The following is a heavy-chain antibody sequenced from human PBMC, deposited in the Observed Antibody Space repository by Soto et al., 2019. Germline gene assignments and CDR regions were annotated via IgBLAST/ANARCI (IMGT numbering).Heavy chain of an antibody. CDR1: GFIFNNYA. J-gene: IGHJ4*02. D-gene: IGHD3-22*01. V-gene: IGHV1-18*04. CDR3: ATAGNYDSSGRDF. Sequence: AASVKVSCKAFGFIFNNYAISWVRRAPGQGLEWMGWISANSGNTNYAQKLQGRVTMTTDTSTSTAYMELRSLRSDDTAVYYCATAGNYDSSGRDFWGQGTLVTVSS. CDR2: ISANSGNT.